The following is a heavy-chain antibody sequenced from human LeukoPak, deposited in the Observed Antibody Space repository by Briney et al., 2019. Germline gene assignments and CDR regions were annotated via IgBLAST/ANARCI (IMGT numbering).Heavy chain of an antibody. CDR3: AKDRLVRGVKGGVDFDY. CDR2: ISYDGSNK. Sequence: GGSLRLSCAASGFTFSSYGMHWVRQAPGKGLEWVAVISYDGSNKYYADSVKGRFTISRDNSKNTLYPQMNSLRAEDTAVYYCAKDRLVRGVKGGVDFDYWGQGTLVTVSS. V-gene: IGHV3-30*18. J-gene: IGHJ4*02. D-gene: IGHD3-10*01. CDR1: GFTFSSYG.